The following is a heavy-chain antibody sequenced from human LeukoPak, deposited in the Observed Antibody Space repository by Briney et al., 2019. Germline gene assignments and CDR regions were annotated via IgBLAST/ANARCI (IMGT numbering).Heavy chain of an antibody. V-gene: IGHV4-59*08. CDR3: ARLGRSYYYYYGMDV. Sequence: SETLSLTCTVSGGSISSYYWSWIRQPPVKGLEWIGYIYYSGSTNYNPSLKSRVTISVDTSKNQFSLKLSSVTAADTAVYYCARLGRSYYYYYGMDVWGQGTTVTVSS. D-gene: IGHD2-15*01. CDR2: IYYSGST. J-gene: IGHJ6*02. CDR1: GGSISSYY.